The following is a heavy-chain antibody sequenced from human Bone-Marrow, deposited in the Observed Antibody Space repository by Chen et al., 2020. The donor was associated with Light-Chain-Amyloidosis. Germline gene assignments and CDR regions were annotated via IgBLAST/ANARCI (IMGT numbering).Heavy chain of an antibody. CDR2: INHSGST. D-gene: IGHD3-3*01. CDR1: GGSFSGYY. CDR3: ARVNPNYDFWSGYYWHFDY. J-gene: IGHJ4*02. V-gene: IGHV4-34*01. Sequence: QVQLQQWGAGLLKPSETLYLTCAVYGGSFSGYYWSWIRQPPGKGLEWIGEINHSGSTNYNPSLKRRVTISVDTSKNQFSLKLSSVAAADAAVYYWARVNPNYDFWSGYYWHFDYWGQGTLVTVSS.